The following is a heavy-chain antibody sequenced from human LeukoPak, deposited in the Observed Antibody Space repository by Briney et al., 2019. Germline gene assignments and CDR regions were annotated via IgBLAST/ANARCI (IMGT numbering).Heavy chain of an antibody. D-gene: IGHD6-19*01. CDR1: GFTFSSYW. V-gene: IGHV3-7*01. CDR2: IKKDGSEK. CDR3: AREGKGQWLEFDY. Sequence: GGSLRLSCAVSGFTFSSYWMSWVRQAPGKGLEWVANIKKDGSEKYYVDSVKGRFTISRDNAKTSLYLQMNSLRAEDTAVYYCAREGKGQWLEFDYWGQGTLVTVSS. J-gene: IGHJ4*02.